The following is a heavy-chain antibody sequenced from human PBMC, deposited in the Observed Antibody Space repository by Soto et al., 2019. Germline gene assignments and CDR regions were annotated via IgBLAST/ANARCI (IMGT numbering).Heavy chain of an antibody. D-gene: IGHD3-3*01. J-gene: IGHJ5*02. CDR3: ARASAPPDYDFWSGSPWFDP. Sequence: SVKVSCKASGGTFSSYAISWVRQAPGQGLEWMGGVIPIFGTANYAQKFQGRVTITADESTSTAYMELSSLRSEDTAVYYCARASAPPDYDFWSGSPWFDPWGQGTLVTVSS. CDR1: GGTFSSYA. CDR2: VIPIFGTA. V-gene: IGHV1-69*13.